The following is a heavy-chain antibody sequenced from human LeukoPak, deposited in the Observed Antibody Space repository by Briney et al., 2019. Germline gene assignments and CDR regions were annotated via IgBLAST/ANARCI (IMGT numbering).Heavy chain of an antibody. CDR1: GGSISSGDYY. V-gene: IGHV4-30-4*08. CDR2: IYYSGST. CDR3: ARVQGYSGYVPDY. J-gene: IGHJ4*02. Sequence: SETLSLTCTVSGGSISSGDYYWSWIRQPPGKGLEWIGYIYYSGSTHYNPSLKSRVTIAVDTSKNKFSLKLSSVTAADTAVYYCARVQGYSGYVPDYWGQGTLVTVSS. D-gene: IGHD5-12*01.